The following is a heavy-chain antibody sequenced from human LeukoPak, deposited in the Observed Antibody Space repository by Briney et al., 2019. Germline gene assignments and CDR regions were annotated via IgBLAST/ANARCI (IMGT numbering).Heavy chain of an antibody. CDR3: ARDRGIAAAETDY. Sequence: GGSLRLSCAASGFTFSSYSMNWVRQAPGKGLEGVSYISSSSSYIYYADSVKGPFTISRDNAKNSLYLKMNSRRAEDTAVYYCARDRGIAAAETDYWGQGTLVTVS. V-gene: IGHV3-21*01. D-gene: IGHD6-13*01. CDR2: ISSSSSYI. CDR1: GFTFSSYS. J-gene: IGHJ4*02.